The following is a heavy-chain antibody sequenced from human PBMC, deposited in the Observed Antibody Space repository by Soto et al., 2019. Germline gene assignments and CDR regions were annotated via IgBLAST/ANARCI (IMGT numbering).Heavy chain of an antibody. CDR2: IRFDGSNT. J-gene: IGHJ4*02. CDR3: ARDGVGTTTYFGFLDY. V-gene: IGHV3-33*01. CDR1: AVTFTGFG. Sequence: PGGSLRLSCAASAVTFTGFGMHWVRQAPGKGLEWVAVIRFDGSNTYYADSVKGRFTISRDNPKNMLYLQMNSLRAEDTAIYYCARDGVGTTTYFGFLDYSGLGSLVTVSS. D-gene: IGHD1-26*01.